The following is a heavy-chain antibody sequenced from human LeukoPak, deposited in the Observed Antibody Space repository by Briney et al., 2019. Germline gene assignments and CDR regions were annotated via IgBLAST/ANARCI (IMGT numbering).Heavy chain of an antibody. J-gene: IGHJ4*02. CDR1: GFTFSSYW. V-gene: IGHV3-74*01. CDR3: ARGGYDLCFDY. Sequence: PGGSLRLSCAASGFTFSSYWMHWVRQAPGKGRVWVSRINSDGSSTSYADFAEGRFTISRDNAKNTLYLQMNILRAEDTAVYYCARGGYDLCFDYWGQGTLVTVSS. D-gene: IGHD5-12*01. CDR2: INSDGSST.